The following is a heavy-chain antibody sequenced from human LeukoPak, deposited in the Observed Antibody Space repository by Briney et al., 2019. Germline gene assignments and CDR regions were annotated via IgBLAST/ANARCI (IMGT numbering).Heavy chain of an antibody. CDR1: GYTLTELS. V-gene: IGHV1-24*01. Sequence: ASVKVSCKVSGYTLTELSMHWVRQAPGKGLEWMGGFDPEDGETIYAQKFQGRVTMTEDTSTDTAYMELSSLRSEDTAVYYCATDNYDSSGYYSGYFDLWGRGTLVTVSS. CDR3: ATDNYDSSGYYSGYFDL. J-gene: IGHJ2*01. D-gene: IGHD3-22*01. CDR2: FDPEDGET.